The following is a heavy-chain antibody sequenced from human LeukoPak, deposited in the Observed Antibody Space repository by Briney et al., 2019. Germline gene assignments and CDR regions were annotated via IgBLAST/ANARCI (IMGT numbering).Heavy chain of an antibody. V-gene: IGHV3-30*04. D-gene: IGHD6-13*01. CDR3: ARAAAGLYYFDY. Sequence: GGSLRLSCAASGFTFSSYAMHWVRQAPGKGLEWVAVISYDGSNKYYADSVKGRFTISRDNSKSTLYLQMNSLRAEDTAVYYCARAAAGLYYFDYWGQGTLVTVSS. CDR1: GFTFSSYA. J-gene: IGHJ4*02. CDR2: ISYDGSNK.